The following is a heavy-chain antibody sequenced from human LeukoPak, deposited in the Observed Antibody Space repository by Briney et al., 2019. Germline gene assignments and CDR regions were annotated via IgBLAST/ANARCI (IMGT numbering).Heavy chain of an antibody. J-gene: IGHJ4*02. CDR2: INHSGST. V-gene: IGHV4-34*01. CDR3: ARGKYDTTGYYRQFDY. D-gene: IGHD3-22*01. CDR1: GGSFSGYY. Sequence: SETLSLTCAVYGGSFSGYYWSWIRQPPGKGLEWIGEINHSGSTSYNPSLKSRVTISVDTSKNQFSLKLSSVTGADTAVYYCARGKYDTTGYYRQFDYWGQGTLVTVSS.